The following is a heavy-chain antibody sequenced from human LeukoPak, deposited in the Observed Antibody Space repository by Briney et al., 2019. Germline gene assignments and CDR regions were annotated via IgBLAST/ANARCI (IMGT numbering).Heavy chain of an antibody. D-gene: IGHD2-21*02. CDR1: GGSISSSSYY. J-gene: IGHJ3*02. CDR2: IYYSGST. CDR3: ARHWVVTAPTRHVDAFDI. V-gene: IGHV4-39*01. Sequence: SQTLSLTCTVSGGSISSSSYYWGWIRQPPGKGLEWIGSIYYSGSTYYNPSLKSRVTISVDTSKNQFSLKLSSVTAADTAVYYCARHWVVTAPTRHVDAFDIWGQGTMVTVSS.